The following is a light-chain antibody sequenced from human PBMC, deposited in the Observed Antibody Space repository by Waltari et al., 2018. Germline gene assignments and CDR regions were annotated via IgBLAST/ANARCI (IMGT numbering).Light chain of an antibody. CDR2: EVS. CDR3: SSYTSSATWI. J-gene: IGLJ2*01. Sequence: QSALTQPASVSGSPGQSITISCTGTSSDVVRYNHVSWYQQHPGKAPKFMIYEVSKRPSGISNRFSGSKSGNTASLTISGLQAEDEADYYCSSYTSSATWIFGGGTKLTVL. CDR1: SSDVVRYNH. V-gene: IGLV2-14*03.